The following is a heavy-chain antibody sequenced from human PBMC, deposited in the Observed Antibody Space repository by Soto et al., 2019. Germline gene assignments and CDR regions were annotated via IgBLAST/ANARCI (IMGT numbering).Heavy chain of an antibody. Sequence: PGETLKISCKGSLCKVTIYWSGCVRQMPGKGLEWLGTIDPNDYYSNNSPSFQGHVTTSADTSINTAYLQWSSLKASDTAIYYCAGRFPERKEENNAYYFYGLAVWGQGNTVTCS. J-gene: IGHJ6*02. CDR1: LCKVTIYW. D-gene: IGHD1-1*01. CDR3: AGRFPERKEENNAYYFYGLAV. V-gene: IGHV5-10-1*01. CDR2: IDPNDYYS.